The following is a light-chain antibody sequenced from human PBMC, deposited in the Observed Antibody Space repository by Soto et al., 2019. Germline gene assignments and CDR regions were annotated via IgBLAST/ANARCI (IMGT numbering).Light chain of an antibody. CDR3: QQRSNWALT. CDR2: DAS. V-gene: IGKV3-11*01. CDR1: QSVSSY. Sequence: EIVLTQSPATLSLSPGERATLSCRASQSVSSYLDWYQQKPGQAPRLLIYDASNRATGIPARFSGSGSGTDYILTISSLEPEDLAVYYCQQRSNWALTFGGGTKVEIK. J-gene: IGKJ4*01.